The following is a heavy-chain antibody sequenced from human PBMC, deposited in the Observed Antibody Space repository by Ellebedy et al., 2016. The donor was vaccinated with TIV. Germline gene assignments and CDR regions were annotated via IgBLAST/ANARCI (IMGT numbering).Heavy chain of an antibody. D-gene: IGHD3-3*01. CDR2: INPNSGGT. CDR1: GYTFTGYY. Sequence: ASVKVSCXASGYTFTGYYMHWVRQAPGQGLEWMGWINPNSGGTNYAQKFQGRVTMTRDTSISTAYMELSRVRSDDTAVYYCARDVREWFPYYYYYMDVWGKGTTVTVSS. CDR3: ARDVREWFPYYYYYMDV. V-gene: IGHV1-2*02. J-gene: IGHJ6*03.